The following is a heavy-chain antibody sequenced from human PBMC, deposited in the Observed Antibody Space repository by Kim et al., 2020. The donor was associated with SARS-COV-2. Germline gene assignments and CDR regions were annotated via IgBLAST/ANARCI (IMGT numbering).Heavy chain of an antibody. CDR2: IYYSGST. CDR3: ARERAGSSWYPPDY. CDR1: GGSISSSSYY. D-gene: IGHD6-13*01. J-gene: IGHJ4*02. V-gene: IGHV4-39*02. Sequence: SETLSLSCTVSGGSISSSSYYWGWIRQPPGKGLEWIGTIYYSGSTYYNPSLKSRVTISVDTSKNQFSLKLSSVTAADTAVYYCARERAGSSWYPPDYWGQGTLLIVSS.